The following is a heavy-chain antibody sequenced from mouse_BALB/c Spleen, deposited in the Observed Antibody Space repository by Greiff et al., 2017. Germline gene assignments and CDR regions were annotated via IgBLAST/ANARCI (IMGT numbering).Heavy chain of an antibody. CDR2: ISYSGST. J-gene: IGHJ4*01. V-gene: IGHV3-2*02. CDR3: ADSKIYYAMDY. Sequence: EVKLMESGPGLVKPSQSLSLTCTVTGYSITSDYAWNWIRQFPGNKLEWMGYISYSGSTSYNPSLKSRISITRDTSKNQFFLQLNSVTTEDTATYYCADSKIYYAMDYWGQGTSVTVSS. CDR1: GYSITSDYA.